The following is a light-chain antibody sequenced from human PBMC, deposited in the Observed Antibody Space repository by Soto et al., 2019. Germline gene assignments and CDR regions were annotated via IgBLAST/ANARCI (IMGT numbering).Light chain of an antibody. J-gene: IGKJ4*01. CDR1: QSVSSY. CDR2: GPS. CDR3: QQYYHWPLT. Sequence: EIVMTQSPATLSVSPGERATLFCRASQSVSSYLAWYQQKPGQAPRLLIYGPSTRATGIPARFSGSGSGTEFTLTVSSLQSEDFAVYYCQQYYHWPLTFGGGTKVEVK. V-gene: IGKV3-15*01.